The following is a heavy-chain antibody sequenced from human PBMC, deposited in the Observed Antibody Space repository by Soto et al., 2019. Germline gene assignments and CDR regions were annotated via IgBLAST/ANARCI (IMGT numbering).Heavy chain of an antibody. V-gene: IGHV4-39*01. J-gene: IGHJ5*02. CDR2: IYYSGST. D-gene: IGHD2-15*01. Sequence: QLQLQESGPGLAKPSETLSLTCTVSGGSISSSSYYWGWIRQPPGKGLEWIGSIYYSGSTYYNPSLKSRATISVDTSKNQFSLKLSSVTAADTAVYSCARRVVNPPNYCSGGSCYPAWGQGTLVTVSS. CDR1: GGSISSSSYY. CDR3: ARRVVNPPNYCSGGSCYPA.